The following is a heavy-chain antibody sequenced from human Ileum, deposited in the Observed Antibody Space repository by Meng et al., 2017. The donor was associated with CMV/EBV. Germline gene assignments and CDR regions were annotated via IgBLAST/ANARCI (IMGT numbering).Heavy chain of an antibody. J-gene: IGHJ5*02. V-gene: IGHV3-21*01. D-gene: IGHD1-1*01. Sequence: GESLKISCAASGFTFSSYSMTWVRQAPGKGLEWVSSISGGSDYIYHADSLKGRFTISRDNAKNSLYLQMNSLRAEDTAVYYCARDGVILGTPGTVGWIDLWGQGTVVTVSS. CDR2: ISGGSDYI. CDR1: GFTFSSYS. CDR3: ARDGVILGTPGTVGWIDL.